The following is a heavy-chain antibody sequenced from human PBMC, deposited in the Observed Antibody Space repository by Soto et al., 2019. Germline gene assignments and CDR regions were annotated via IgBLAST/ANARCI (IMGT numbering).Heavy chain of an antibody. Sequence: QVQLVESGGGVVQPGRSPRLSCAASGFTFSSYGMHWVRQAPGKGLEWVAVIWYDGSNKYYADSVKGRFTISRDNSKNTLYLQMNSLRAEDTAVYYCARADLYGDYALFGYWGQGTLVTVSS. CDR1: GFTFSSYG. CDR2: IWYDGSNK. D-gene: IGHD4-17*01. V-gene: IGHV3-33*01. CDR3: ARADLYGDYALFGY. J-gene: IGHJ4*02.